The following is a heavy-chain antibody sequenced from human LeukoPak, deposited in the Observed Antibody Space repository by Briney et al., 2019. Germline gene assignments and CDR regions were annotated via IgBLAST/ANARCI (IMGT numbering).Heavy chain of an antibody. V-gene: IGHV1-18*01. CDR2: ISAYNGNT. J-gene: IGHJ1*01. CDR3: ARAGDCSGGSCYLAYFQH. D-gene: IGHD2-15*01. CDR1: GGTFSSYA. Sequence: ASVKVSCKASGGTFSSYAISWVRQAPGQGLEWMGRISAYNGNTNYAQKLQGRVTMTTDTSTSTAYMELRSLRSDDTAVYYCARAGDCSGGSCYLAYFQHWGQGTLVTVSS.